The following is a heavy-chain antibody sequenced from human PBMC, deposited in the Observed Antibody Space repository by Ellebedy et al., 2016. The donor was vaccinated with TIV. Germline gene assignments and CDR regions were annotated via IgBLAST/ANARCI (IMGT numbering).Heavy chain of an antibody. CDR1: GFTFSSYW. V-gene: IGHV3-7*01. Sequence: GGSLRLXCAASGFTFSSYWMSWVRQAPGKGLEWVANINQYGSEIYYVDSVKGRFTISRDNAKNSLYLQMNSLSAEDTAVYYCERDKIVGATYFDHWGQGTLVTVSS. CDR3: ERDKIVGATYFDH. D-gene: IGHD1-26*01. CDR2: INQYGSEI. J-gene: IGHJ4*02.